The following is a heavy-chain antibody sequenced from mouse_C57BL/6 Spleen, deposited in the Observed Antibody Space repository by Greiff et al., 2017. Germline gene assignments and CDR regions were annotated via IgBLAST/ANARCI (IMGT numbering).Heavy chain of an antibody. CDR1: GYSITSGYY. V-gene: IGHV3-6*01. Sequence: EVQRVESGPGLVKPSQSLSLTCSVTGYSITSGYYWNWIRQFPGNKLEWMGYISYDGSNNYNPSLKNRISITRDTSKNQFFLKLNSVTTEDTATYYCASDGYPFYAMDYWGQGTSVTVSS. CDR3: ASDGYPFYAMDY. CDR2: ISYDGSN. J-gene: IGHJ4*01. D-gene: IGHD2-2*01.